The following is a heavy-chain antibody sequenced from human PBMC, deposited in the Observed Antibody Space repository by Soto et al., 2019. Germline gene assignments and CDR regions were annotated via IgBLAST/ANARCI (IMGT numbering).Heavy chain of an antibody. CDR3: EREYSSLSGRGMDV. CDR1: GFTFSSYS. Sequence: EVQLVESGGGLVQPGGSLRLSCAASGFTFSSYSMNWVRQAPGKGLEWVSYISTTSSTIYYADSVKGRFTISRDNAKHSLYLQMNSLRDEDTAVYDCEREYSSLSGRGMDVWGQGNTVTVSS. D-gene: IGHD6-6*01. J-gene: IGHJ6*02. CDR2: ISTTSSTI. V-gene: IGHV3-48*02.